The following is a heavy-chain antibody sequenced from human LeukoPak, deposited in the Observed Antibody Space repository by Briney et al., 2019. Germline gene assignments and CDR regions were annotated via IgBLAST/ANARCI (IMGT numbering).Heavy chain of an antibody. D-gene: IGHD6-6*01. J-gene: IGHJ4*02. CDR3: AREPHSSLAFDY. CDR1: GFTFSSYA. Sequence: GGSLRLSCAASGFTFSSYAMHWVRQAPGTGLEWVAVISYDGSNKYYADSVKGRFTISRDNSKNTLYLQMNSLRAEDTAVYYCAREPHSSLAFDYWGQGTLVTVSS. CDR2: ISYDGSNK. V-gene: IGHV3-30-3*01.